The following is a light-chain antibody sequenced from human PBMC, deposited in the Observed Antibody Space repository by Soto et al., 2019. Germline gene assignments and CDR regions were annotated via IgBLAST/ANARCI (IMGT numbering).Light chain of an antibody. V-gene: IGKV1-39*01. J-gene: IGKJ2*01. Sequence: DIQMTQSPSSLSASVGDRVTITCRASQSISSYLNWYLQKPGKAPQLLIYAASSLQSGVPSRFSGSGSGTDFTLTISSLQPEDFATYFCQHTYSTPYTFGQGTKLEIK. CDR3: QHTYSTPYT. CDR1: QSISSY. CDR2: AAS.